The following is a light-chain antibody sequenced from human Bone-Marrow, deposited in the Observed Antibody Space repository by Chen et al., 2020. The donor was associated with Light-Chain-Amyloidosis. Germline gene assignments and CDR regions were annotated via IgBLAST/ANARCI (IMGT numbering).Light chain of an antibody. Sequence: QLVLTQSPSASASLGAPVKPTCTLSRGHSGYAIAWHQQQPEKGPQYLMKLNSDGSHNKGDGIPDRFSGSSSGAERYLTIPSLQSEDEAGYYCQTWGAGVWVFGGGTKLTVL. CDR1: RGHSGYA. J-gene: IGLJ3*02. CDR2: LNSDGSH. CDR3: QTWGAGVWV. V-gene: IGLV4-69*01.